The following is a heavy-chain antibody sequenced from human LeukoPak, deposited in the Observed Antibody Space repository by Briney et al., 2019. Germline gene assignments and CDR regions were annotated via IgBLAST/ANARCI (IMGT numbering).Heavy chain of an antibody. Sequence: SETLSLTCTVSGGSISSYYWSWIRQPPGKGLEWIGYIYTSGSTNYNPSLKSRVTISVDTSKNQFSLKLRYVTAADTAVYYCVRTYMTSARFDPWGQGTLVTVSS. V-gene: IGHV4-4*09. D-gene: IGHD2-21*02. CDR1: GGSISSYY. CDR2: IYTSGST. CDR3: VRTYMTSARFDP. J-gene: IGHJ5*02.